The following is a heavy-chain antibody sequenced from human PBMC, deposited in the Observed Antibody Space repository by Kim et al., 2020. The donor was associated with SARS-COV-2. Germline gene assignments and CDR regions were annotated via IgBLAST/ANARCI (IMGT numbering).Heavy chain of an antibody. J-gene: IGHJ4*01. V-gene: IGHV4-61*02. Sequence: SETLSLTCTVSGGSISSGSYYWSWLRQPAGKGLEWIGRIYTSGRTNSNPSLKSRVTISVETSKNQFSLKLSSVTAADTALYYCAREWGSTVVTPVYYFDYWGHGTLVTVSS. CDR1: GGSISSGSYY. CDR2: IYTSGRT. D-gene: IGHD2-15*01. CDR3: AREWGSTVVTPVYYFDY.